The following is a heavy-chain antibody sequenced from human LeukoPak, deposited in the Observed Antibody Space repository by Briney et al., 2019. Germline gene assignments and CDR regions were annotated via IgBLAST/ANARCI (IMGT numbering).Heavy chain of an antibody. J-gene: IGHJ4*02. D-gene: IGHD6-13*01. Sequence: SETLSLTCTVSGGSISSYYWSWIRQPPGKGLEWIGYIYYSRSTNYNPSLKSRVTISVDTPKNQFSLKLSSVTAADTAVYYCARHSASSGYSSSWANFDYWGQGTLVTVSS. CDR3: ARHSASSGYSSSWANFDY. CDR1: GGSISSYY. CDR2: IYYSRST. V-gene: IGHV4-59*08.